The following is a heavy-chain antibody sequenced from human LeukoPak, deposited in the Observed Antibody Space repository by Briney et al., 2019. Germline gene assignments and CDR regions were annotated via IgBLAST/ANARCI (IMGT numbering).Heavy chain of an antibody. CDR2: IKRKTVGGTT. CDR3: TTCGYSGYDSNY. V-gene: IGHV3-15*01. D-gene: IGHD5-12*01. J-gene: IGHJ4*02. Sequence: GGSLRLSCAASGFTFSNAWMTWVRQAPGKGLEWVGWIKRKTVGGTTDYAAPVKGRFTISRDDSTVTLYLQMNSLIIAAKSMYYCTTCGYSGYDSNYWGEGVLVTVSS. CDR1: GFTFSNAW.